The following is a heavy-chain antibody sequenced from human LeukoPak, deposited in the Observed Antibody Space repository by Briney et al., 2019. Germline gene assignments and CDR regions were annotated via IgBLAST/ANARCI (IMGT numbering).Heavy chain of an antibody. CDR1: GGTFSSYA. CDR3: ARSSNIVVVPAQRSNWFDP. V-gene: IGHV1-69*01. D-gene: IGHD2-2*01. Sequence: SVKVSCKASGGTFSSYAISWVRQAPGQGLEWMGGIIPIFGTANYAQKSQSRVTITADESTSTAYMELSSLRSEDTAVYYCARSSNIVVVPAQRSNWFDPWGQGTLVTVSS. CDR2: IIPIFGTA. J-gene: IGHJ5*02.